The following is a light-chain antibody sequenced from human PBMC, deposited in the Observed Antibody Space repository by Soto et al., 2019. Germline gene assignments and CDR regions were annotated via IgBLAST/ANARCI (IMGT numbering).Light chain of an antibody. J-gene: IGLJ3*02. CDR2: EVS. V-gene: IGLV2-14*01. CDR1: SSDVGDYNY. CDR3: SSYTSYNTRV. Sequence: QSALTQPASVSGSPGQSITISCTGTSSDVGDYNYVSWYQQHPGKAPKLMIYEVSNRPSAVSNRFSGSKSGNTASLTISGLQAEDEADYYCSSYTSYNTRVFGGGTKLTVL.